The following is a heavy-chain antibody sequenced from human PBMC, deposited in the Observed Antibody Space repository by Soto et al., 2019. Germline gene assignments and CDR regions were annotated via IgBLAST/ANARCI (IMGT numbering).Heavy chain of an antibody. D-gene: IGHD2-2*01. CDR1: GFPFSTYA. V-gene: IGHV3-23*01. CDR2: ISGIGDKT. CDR3: ATLVPEDA. J-gene: IGHJ5*02. Sequence: EVQLLDSGGDLVQRGGSLRLSCAASGFPFSTYAVSWVRQAPGRGLEWVSAISGIGDKTYYIDSVKGRFTISRDNFKNMLYLPMNSLRDEDKAIYYCATLVPEDAWGQGTLVTVAS.